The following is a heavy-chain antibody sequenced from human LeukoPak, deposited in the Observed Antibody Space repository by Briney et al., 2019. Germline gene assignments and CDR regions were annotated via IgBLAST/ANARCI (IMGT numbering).Heavy chain of an antibody. D-gene: IGHD4-17*01. Sequence: GGSLRLSCTASGFTFSTYNMNGVRQAPGKGLEWVSSISVGSSFIYYADSVRGRFTISRDNAKNSLYLQMNSLRAEDTAVFYCARDGPTGAFDIWGQGTMVTVSS. CDR1: GFTFSTYN. CDR3: ARDGPTGAFDI. CDR2: ISVGSSFI. V-gene: IGHV3-21*01. J-gene: IGHJ3*02.